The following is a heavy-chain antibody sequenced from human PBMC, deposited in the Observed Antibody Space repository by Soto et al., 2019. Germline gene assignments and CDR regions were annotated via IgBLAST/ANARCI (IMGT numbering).Heavy chain of an antibody. Sequence: QVQLVQSGAEVKKPGSSVKVSCTASGGTFSSYAISWVRQAPGQGLEWMGGIIPIFGTANYAQKFQGRVTITADESTSTASMELSSLRSEDTAVYYCAREGGLLSYDYGDYLFGRRGGIDDYWGQGNLVTVSS. CDR1: GGTFSSYA. CDR3: AREGGLLSYDYGDYLFGRRGGIDDY. J-gene: IGHJ4*02. D-gene: IGHD4-17*01. V-gene: IGHV1-69*01. CDR2: IIPIFGTA.